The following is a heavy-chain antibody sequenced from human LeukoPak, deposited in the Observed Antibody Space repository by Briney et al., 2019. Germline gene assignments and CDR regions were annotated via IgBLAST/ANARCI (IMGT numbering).Heavy chain of an antibody. Sequence: ASVKVSCKASEYTFSGYYIHWVRQAPGQGLEWMGWINPNSGGTNYPQKFQGRVTMTRDTSISTAYMELNRLRSDDTAVYYCASSEFWRPLGCWGQGTLVTVSS. CDR2: INPNSGGT. D-gene: IGHD3-3*01. CDR1: EYTFSGYY. CDR3: ASSEFWRPLGC. J-gene: IGHJ4*02. V-gene: IGHV1-2*02.